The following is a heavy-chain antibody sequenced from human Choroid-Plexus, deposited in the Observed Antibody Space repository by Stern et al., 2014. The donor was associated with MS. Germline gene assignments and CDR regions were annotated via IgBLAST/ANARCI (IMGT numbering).Heavy chain of an antibody. Sequence: VQLVESGGGVVQPGRPLRLSCAASGFSFSSFGMHWVRQAPGKGLEWVALISYDGSKDYADSVKGRFTISRDNSKNTLYMQMNSLRAEDTAVYYCAKDRQYLTXXXXXXGQGSLVTVSS. D-gene: IGHD2/OR15-2a*01. V-gene: IGHV3-30*18. CDR2: ISYDGSK. CDR3: AKDRQYLTXXXXX. J-gene: IGHJ4*02. CDR1: GFSFSSFG.